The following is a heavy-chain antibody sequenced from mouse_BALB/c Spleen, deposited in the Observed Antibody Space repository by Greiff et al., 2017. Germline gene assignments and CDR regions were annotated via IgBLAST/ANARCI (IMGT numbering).Heavy chain of an antibody. J-gene: IGHJ1*01. CDR1: GISITTGNYR. V-gene: IGHV3-5*02. CDR2: IYYSGTI. CDR3: ARERRYGSSFWYFDV. D-gene: IGHD1-1*01. Sequence: EVKVVESGPGLVKPSQTVSLTCTVTGISITTGNYRWSWIRQFPGNKLEWIGYIYYSGTITYNPSLTSRTTITRDTSKNQFFLEMNSLTAEDTATYYCARERRYGSSFWYFDVWGAGTTVTVSS.